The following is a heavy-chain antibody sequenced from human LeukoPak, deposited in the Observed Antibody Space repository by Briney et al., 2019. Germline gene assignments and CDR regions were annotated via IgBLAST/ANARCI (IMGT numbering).Heavy chain of an antibody. V-gene: IGHV1-69*01. CDR2: IIPIFGTA. D-gene: IGHD6-13*01. CDR1: GGTFSSYA. Sequence: ASVKVSCKASGGTFSSYAISWVRQAPGQGLEWMGGIIPIFGTANYAQKFQGRVTITADESTSTAYMELSSLRSDDTAVYYCARQYSSSWYAHYYMDVWGKGTTVTISS. J-gene: IGHJ6*03. CDR3: ARQYSSSWYAHYYMDV.